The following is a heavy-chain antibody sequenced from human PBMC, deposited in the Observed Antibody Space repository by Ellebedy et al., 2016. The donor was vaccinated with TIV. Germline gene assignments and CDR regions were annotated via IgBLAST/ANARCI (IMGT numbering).Heavy chain of an antibody. CDR2: IYYGGNT. CDR3: ARNVLIFTFDKWYSDL. V-gene: IGHV4-39*01. Sequence: SETLSLTCSVSGGSISSSPYYWGWIRQSPGKGLEWIGTIYYGGNTYYNPSIKSRVTISVDTSKNQFYLEMNSVTAADTAVYYCARNVLIFTFDKWYSDLWGRGTLVTVSS. CDR1: GGSISSSPYY. J-gene: IGHJ2*01. D-gene: IGHD3/OR15-3a*01.